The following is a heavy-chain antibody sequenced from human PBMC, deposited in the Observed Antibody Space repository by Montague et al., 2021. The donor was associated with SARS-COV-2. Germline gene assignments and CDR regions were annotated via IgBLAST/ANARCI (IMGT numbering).Heavy chain of an antibody. D-gene: IGHD1-26*01. J-gene: IGHJ6*02. CDR1: GFTFSSYT. CDR2: ISSSSSYI. CDR3: ARVGIYYYYGMDV. V-gene: IGHV3-21*01. Sequence: SLRLSCAASGFTFSSYTMNWVRQAPGKVLEWVSSISSSSSYISYADLVKGRFTISRDNAKNSLYLQMNSLRAEDTAVYYCARVGIYYYYGMDVLGQGTTVTVSS.